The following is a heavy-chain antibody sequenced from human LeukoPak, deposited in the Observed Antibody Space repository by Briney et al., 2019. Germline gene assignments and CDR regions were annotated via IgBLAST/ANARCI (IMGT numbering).Heavy chain of an antibody. CDR3: ARDPRCCIGDSCYPNAFDV. CDR1: GGTFSTYA. CDR2: IIHIFETT. D-gene: IGHD2-15*01. J-gene: IGHJ3*01. V-gene: IGHV1-69*05. Sequence: SVTLSXKASGGTFSTYAINWMRQPPGQGLEWMGRIIHIFETTTYAQKFQARVTITTDESSRTAYMELSSLRSEDTAMYYCARDPRCCIGDSCYPNAFDVWGQGTMLSIS.